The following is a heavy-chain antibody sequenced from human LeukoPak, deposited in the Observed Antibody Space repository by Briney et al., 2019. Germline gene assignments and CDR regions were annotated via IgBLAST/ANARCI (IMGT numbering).Heavy chain of an antibody. V-gene: IGHV3-23*01. J-gene: IGHJ3*02. CDR2: ISGSGGST. D-gene: IGHD2-2*01. Sequence: QSGGSLRLSCAASGFTFSSYAMSWVRQAPGKGLEWVSAISGSGGSTYYADSVKGRFTISRDNSKNTLYLQMNSLRAEDTAVYYCAKPGRYVDAFDIWGQGTMVTVSS. CDR3: AKPGRYVDAFDI. CDR1: GFTFSSYA.